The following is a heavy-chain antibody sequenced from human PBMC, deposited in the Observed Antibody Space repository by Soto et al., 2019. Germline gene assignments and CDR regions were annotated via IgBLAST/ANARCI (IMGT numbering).Heavy chain of an antibody. CDR1: GFTFSSYS. Sequence: GGSLRLSCAASGFTFSSYSMNWVRQAPGKGLEWVSYISSSSSTIYYADSVKGRFTISRDNAKNSLYLQMSSLRAEDTAVYYCAKDLKGRHIVVVTAIRGFDDWGQGTLVTVSS. D-gene: IGHD2-21*02. CDR3: AKDLKGRHIVVVTAIRGFDD. J-gene: IGHJ4*02. V-gene: IGHV3-48*01. CDR2: ISSSSSTI.